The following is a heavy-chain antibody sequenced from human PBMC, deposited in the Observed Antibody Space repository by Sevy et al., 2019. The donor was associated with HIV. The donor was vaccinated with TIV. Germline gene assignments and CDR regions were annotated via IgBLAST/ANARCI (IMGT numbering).Heavy chain of an antibody. J-gene: IGHJ3*02. CDR1: GYSFTSYW. D-gene: IGHD4-17*01. CDR3: ARYGIVDITVTTGGDAFDI. CDR2: IYPGDSDT. V-gene: IGHV5-51*03. Sequence: LGGSLRLSCKGSGYSFTSYWIGWVRQMPGKGLEWMGIIYPGDSDTRYSPSFQGQVTISADKSISTAYLQWSSLKASDTAMYYCARYGIVDITVTTGGDAFDIWGQGTMVTVSS.